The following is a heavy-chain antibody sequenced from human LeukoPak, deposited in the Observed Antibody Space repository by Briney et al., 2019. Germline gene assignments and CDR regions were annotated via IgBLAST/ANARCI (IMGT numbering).Heavy chain of an antibody. CDR2: ISSSGSTI. D-gene: IGHD3-16*01. CDR3: ARERGSYFDY. Sequence: GGSLRLSYAASGFTFSSYEMNWVRQAPGKGLEWVSYISSSGSTIYYADSVKGRFTISRDNAKNSLYLQMNSLRAEDTAVYYCARERGSYFDYWGQGTLVTVSS. CDR1: GFTFSSYE. V-gene: IGHV3-48*03. J-gene: IGHJ4*02.